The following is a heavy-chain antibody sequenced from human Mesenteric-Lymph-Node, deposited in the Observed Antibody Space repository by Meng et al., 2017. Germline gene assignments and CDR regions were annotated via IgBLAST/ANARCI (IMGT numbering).Heavy chain of an antibody. J-gene: IGHJ4*02. D-gene: IGHD3/OR15-3a*01. V-gene: IGHV3-7*01. CDR1: GFTFSSYW. CDR2: IKQDGSEK. CDR3: TRDTFGPNDY. Sequence: GESLKISCAASGFTFSSYWMSWVRQAPGKGLEWVANIKQDGSEKYYVDSVKGRFTISRDNAKNTLYLQMNSLRAEDTAVYYCTRDTFGPNDYWGQGTLVTVSS.